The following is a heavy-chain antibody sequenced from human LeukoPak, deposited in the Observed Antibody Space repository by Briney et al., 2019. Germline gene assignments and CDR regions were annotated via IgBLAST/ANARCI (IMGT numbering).Heavy chain of an antibody. D-gene: IGHD1-26*01. V-gene: IGHV4-59*01. J-gene: IGHJ4*02. CDR1: GGSISSYY. Sequence: SETLSLTCTVSGGSISSYYWSWIRQPPGKGLEWIGHMHYSGSTNYNPSLKSRVTISVDTSKNQFSLRLSSVTAADTAVYYCARVLSGNYQLFYFDHWGQGNLVTVSS. CDR2: MHYSGST. CDR3: ARVLSGNYQLFYFDH.